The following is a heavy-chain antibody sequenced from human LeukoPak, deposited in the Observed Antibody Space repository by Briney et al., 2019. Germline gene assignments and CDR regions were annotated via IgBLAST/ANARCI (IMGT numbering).Heavy chain of an antibody. CDR2: ISAGGYKI. CDR3: VKNVGGNEGAY. V-gene: IGHV3-23*01. Sequence: PGGSLRLSCVASGFTFSNYAMSSVRQAPGKGLQWVSAISAGGYKIQYAGSVKGRFTTSRENSRNTLYVQMKSLKADDTAVYYCVKNVGGNEGAYWGQGTLVTVSS. D-gene: IGHD5-12*01. CDR1: GFTFSNYA. J-gene: IGHJ4*02.